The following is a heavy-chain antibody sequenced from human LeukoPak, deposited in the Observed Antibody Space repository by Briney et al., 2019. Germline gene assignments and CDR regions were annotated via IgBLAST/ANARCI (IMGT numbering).Heavy chain of an antibody. Sequence: GGSLRLSCAASGFTFNTYEMNWVRQAPGKGPEWVSYISSSASTMHYADSVKGRFTISRDNVKNSLYLQMNSLRAEDTAVYYCARHNGWYDHWGQGTLVTVSS. CDR1: GFTFNTYE. CDR3: ARHNGWYDH. V-gene: IGHV3-48*03. D-gene: IGHD2-8*01. CDR2: ISSSASTM. J-gene: IGHJ5*02.